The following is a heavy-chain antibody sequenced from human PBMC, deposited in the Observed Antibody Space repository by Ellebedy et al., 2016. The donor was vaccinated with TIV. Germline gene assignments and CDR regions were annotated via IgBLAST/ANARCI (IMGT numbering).Heavy chain of an antibody. J-gene: IGHJ6*03. Sequence: AASVKVSCKASGGSFSNYGISWVRQAPGQGLEWLGGNIPLLEIANYAQRFQGRVKITADTSTSTAYMELSSLRSEDTAVYYCARLPESGDNQVLYYMNVWGKGTTVTVSS. CDR2: NIPLLEIA. CDR3: ARLPESGDNQVLYYMNV. V-gene: IGHV1-69*10. CDR1: GGSFSNYG. D-gene: IGHD5-18*01.